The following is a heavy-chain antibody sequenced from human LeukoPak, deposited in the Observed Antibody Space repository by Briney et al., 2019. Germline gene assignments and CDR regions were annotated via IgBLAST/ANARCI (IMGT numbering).Heavy chain of an antibody. CDR3: ASLRLYDSSGYYDAFDI. D-gene: IGHD3-22*01. V-gene: IGHV4-30-4*01. CDR1: GGSISSGDYY. Sequence: SQTLSLTCTVSGGSISSGDYYWSWIRQPPGKGLEWIGYIYYSGSTYYNPSLKSRVTISVDTSKNQFSLKLSSVTAADTAVYYCASLRLYDSSGYYDAFDIWGQGTMVTVSS. CDR2: IYYSGST. J-gene: IGHJ3*02.